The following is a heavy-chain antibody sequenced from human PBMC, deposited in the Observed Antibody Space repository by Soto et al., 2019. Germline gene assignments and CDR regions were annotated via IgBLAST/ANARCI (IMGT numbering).Heavy chain of an antibody. CDR2: IGGRATSA. D-gene: IGHD3-22*01. CDR3: AKSRYSDSSGDFYDF. CDR1: GFTFSNYA. V-gene: IGHV3-23*01. Sequence: EVQLLESGGGLVQPGGSLRLSCAASGFTFSNYAMSWVRQAPGKGLEWVSGIGGRATSAYYADSVKGRFAISRDNSYNTLFLQLNSLGAEDTAVYYCAKSRYSDSSGDFYDFWGQGTLVSVSS. J-gene: IGHJ4*02.